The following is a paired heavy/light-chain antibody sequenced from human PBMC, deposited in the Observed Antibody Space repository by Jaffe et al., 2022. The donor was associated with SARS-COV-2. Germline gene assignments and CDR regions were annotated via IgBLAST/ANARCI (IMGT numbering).Light chain of an antibody. J-gene: IGKJ4*01. V-gene: IGKV3-20*01. CDR3: QQYGSSPLT. CDR1: QSVSSNF. Sequence: EIVLTQSPGTLSLSPGERATLSCRASQSVSSNFLAWYQQKPGQAPRVLIHGASNRATGIPDRFSGSGSGTDFTLTISRLEPEDFAVYYCQQYGSSPLTFGGGTKVEIK. CDR2: GAS.
Heavy chain of an antibody. Sequence: QVQLQESGPGLVKPSETLSLTCTVSGGSISSFYWSWIRQPPGKGLEWIGNIYYSGAASYNPSLKSRVTISLATSNNQFSLRLNSVTAADTAVYYCARAPRKPLAYCGGDCSSIFDYWGQGALVTVSS. CDR3: ARAPRKPLAYCGGDCSSIFDY. V-gene: IGHV4-59*01. CDR2: IYYSGAA. J-gene: IGHJ4*02. CDR1: GGSISSFY. D-gene: IGHD2-21*02.